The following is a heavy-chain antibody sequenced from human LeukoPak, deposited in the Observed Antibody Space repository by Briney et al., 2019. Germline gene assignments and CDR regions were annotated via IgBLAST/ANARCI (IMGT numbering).Heavy chain of an antibody. D-gene: IGHD6-13*01. CDR1: GFTFDDYA. Sequence: PGGSLRLSCAASGFTFDDYAMHWVRQAPGKGLEWVSLISGDGGSTCYADSVKGRFTISRDNSKNSLYLQMNSLRTEDTALYYCAKAPPGYSSSWYDYWGQGTLVTVSS. CDR3: AKAPPGYSSSWYDY. V-gene: IGHV3-43*02. J-gene: IGHJ4*02. CDR2: ISGDGGST.